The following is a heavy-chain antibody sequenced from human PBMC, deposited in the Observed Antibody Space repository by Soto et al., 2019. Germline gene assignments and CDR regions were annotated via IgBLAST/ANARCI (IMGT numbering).Heavy chain of an antibody. D-gene: IGHD6-19*01. Sequence: QVQLVESGGGVVQPGTSLRISCAASAFTFSAYVMHWVRQAPGKGLEWVALVSQDERDKQYPGSVRGRFTISRDNSKNTLYLQMDSLRAEDTAVYYCAREDRSSGHAGTFQHWGQGTLVTVSS. V-gene: IGHV3-30*04. CDR1: AFTFSAYV. J-gene: IGHJ1*01. CDR2: VSQDERDK. CDR3: AREDRSSGHAGTFQH.